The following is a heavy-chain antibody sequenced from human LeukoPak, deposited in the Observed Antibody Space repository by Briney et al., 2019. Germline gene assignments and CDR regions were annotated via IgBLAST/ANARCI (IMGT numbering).Heavy chain of an antibody. CDR3: ARDSVVPAAARDLDCDY. J-gene: IGHJ4*02. Sequence: AGGSLRFSCAASGFTFSSYSMNWVRQAPGKGLEWVSSISSSSSYIYYADSVKGRFTISRDNAKNSLYLQMNSLRAEDTAVYYCARDSVVPAAARDLDCDYWGQGTLVTVSS. D-gene: IGHD2-2*01. CDR1: GFTFSSYS. CDR2: ISSSSSYI. V-gene: IGHV3-21*01.